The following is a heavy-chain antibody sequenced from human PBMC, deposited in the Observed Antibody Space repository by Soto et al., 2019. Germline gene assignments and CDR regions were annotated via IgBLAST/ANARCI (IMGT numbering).Heavy chain of an antibody. V-gene: IGHV3-30*09. CDR1: GSTFSHYA. J-gene: IGHJ6*02. D-gene: IGHD3-10*01. CDR2: ISYDGNNK. Sequence: SLRLSCAASGSTFSHYAMHWVRQAPGKGLEWVAVISYDGNNKYYTESVKGQFAISRDNSKDTLYLQMNSLQPEDTGVYYRARGYGSFYYGLDVWRQGTTVTVSS. CDR3: ARGYGSFYYGLDV.